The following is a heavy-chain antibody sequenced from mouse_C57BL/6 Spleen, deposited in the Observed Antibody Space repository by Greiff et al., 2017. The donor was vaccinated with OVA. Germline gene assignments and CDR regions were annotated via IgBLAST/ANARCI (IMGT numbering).Heavy chain of an antibody. CDR3: ARDSYYYGSHSLSMDY. D-gene: IGHD1-1*01. V-gene: IGHV5-16*01. Sequence: EVMLVESEGGLVQPGSSMKLSCTASGFTFSDYYMAWVRQVPEKGLEWVANINYDGSSTYYLDSLKSRFIISRDNAKNILYLQMSSLKSEDTATYYCARDSYYYGSHSLSMDYWGQGTSVTVSS. CDR2: INYDGSST. J-gene: IGHJ4*01. CDR1: GFTFSDYY.